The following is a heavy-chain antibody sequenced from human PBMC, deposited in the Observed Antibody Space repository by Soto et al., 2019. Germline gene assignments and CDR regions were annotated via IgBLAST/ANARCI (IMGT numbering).Heavy chain of an antibody. CDR2: INHSGST. D-gene: IGHD4-17*01. CDR1: GGSFSGYY. V-gene: IGHV4-34*01. Sequence: SETLSLTCAVYGGSFSGYYWSWIRQPPGKGLEWIGEINHSGSTNYNPSLKSRVTISVDTSKNQFSLKLSSVTAADTAVYYCASTTPTVTTLYSQENWFDPWGQGTLVTVSS. CDR3: ASTTPTVTTLYSQENWFDP. J-gene: IGHJ5*02.